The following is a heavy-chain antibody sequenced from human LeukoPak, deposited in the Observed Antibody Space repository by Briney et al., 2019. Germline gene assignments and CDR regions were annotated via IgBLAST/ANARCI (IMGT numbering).Heavy chain of an antibody. CDR1: GFTFRSYA. CDR2: LSYDGSLE. V-gene: IGHV3-30*04. D-gene: IGHD3-10*01. CDR3: ARDTDYSGFGDY. Sequence: GGSLRLSCAASGFTFRSYAMHWVRQTPGKGLEWVAILSYDGSLETYADSVKGRFTSSRDNSKSTLFLQMNNPRAEDTATYYYARDTDYSGFGDYWGQGTLVTVSS. J-gene: IGHJ4*02.